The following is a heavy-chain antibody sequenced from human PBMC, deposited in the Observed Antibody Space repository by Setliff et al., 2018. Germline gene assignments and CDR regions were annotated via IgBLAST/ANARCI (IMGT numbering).Heavy chain of an antibody. CDR3: ARDRQYCGSPTCYSSYFYYYGMDV. CDR2: IYYSGST. V-gene: IGHV4-31*03. Sequence: SETLSLTCTVSGGSISSGGYYWSWIRQHPGKGLEWIGYIYYSGSTYYNPSLKSRVTISVDTSKNQFSLKLSSVTAADTAVYYCARDRQYCGSPTCYSSYFYYYGMDVWGQGTTVTAP. J-gene: IGHJ6*02. D-gene: IGHD2-2*02. CDR1: GGSISSGGYY.